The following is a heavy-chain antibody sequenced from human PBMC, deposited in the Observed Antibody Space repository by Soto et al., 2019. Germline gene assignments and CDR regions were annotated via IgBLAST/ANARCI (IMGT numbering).Heavy chain of an antibody. CDR1: GFSIRKYW. V-gene: IGHV3-74*01. CDR3: AIQDCTNDVCLEAAVTVAGALEY. J-gene: IGHJ4*02. Sequence: EVQLVESGGGLVQPGEALRLACAASGFSIRKYWMHWVRQAPGKGPVWVSYISGDGTTTDYAGSVKGRFTISRDNAKNTLFLQMDSLRVEDTAIYFCAIQDCTNDVCLEAAVTVAGALEYWGRGAQVTVSS. CDR2: ISGDGTTT. D-gene: IGHD2-8*01.